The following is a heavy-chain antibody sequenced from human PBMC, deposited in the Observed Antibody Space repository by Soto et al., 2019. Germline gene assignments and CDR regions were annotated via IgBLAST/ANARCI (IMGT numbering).Heavy chain of an antibody. J-gene: IGHJ4*02. V-gene: IGHV3-33*01. CDR1: GFTFSSYG. CDR2: IWYDGSNK. Sequence: QVQLVESGGGVVQPGRSLRLSCAASGFTFSSYGMHWVRQAPGKGLEWVAVIWYDGSNKYYADSVKGRFTISIDNSQNTLYLQMNSLRADDTAVYYCARELAVAGDFDYWGQGTLVTVSS. CDR3: ARELAVAGDFDY. D-gene: IGHD6-19*01.